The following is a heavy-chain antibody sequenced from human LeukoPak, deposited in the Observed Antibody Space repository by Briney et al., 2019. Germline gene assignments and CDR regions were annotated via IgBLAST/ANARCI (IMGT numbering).Heavy chain of an antibody. V-gene: IGHV4-39*01. CDR3: TRGSYDVLTGYSTPGEY. CDR1: GGSISSSTYY. Sequence: NPSETLSLTCNVSGGSISSSTYYWGWIRQPPGKGLEWIGNIYYSGSTYYNPSLKSRLTISVDTSQGQFSLRLSSVTAADTGLYYCTRGSYDVLTGYSTPGEYWGQGALVTVSS. D-gene: IGHD3-9*01. CDR2: IYYSGST. J-gene: IGHJ4*02.